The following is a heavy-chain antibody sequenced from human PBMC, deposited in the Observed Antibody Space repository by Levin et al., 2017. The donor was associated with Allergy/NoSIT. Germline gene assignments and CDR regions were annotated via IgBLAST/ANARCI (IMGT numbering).Heavy chain of an antibody. D-gene: IGHD2-8*02. Sequence: SETLSLTCTVSGDSIISGHYYWSWIRQTPGKGLEWIGHSYYSGTAYYNPSLKSRLTISVDTSKNQFSLKLSPVTAADSAVYYCARVRNAGGRGWFDSWGQGTLVTVSS. V-gene: IGHV4-31*03. CDR2: SYYSGTA. CDR3: ARVRNAGGRGWFDS. CDR1: GDSIISGHYY. J-gene: IGHJ5*01.